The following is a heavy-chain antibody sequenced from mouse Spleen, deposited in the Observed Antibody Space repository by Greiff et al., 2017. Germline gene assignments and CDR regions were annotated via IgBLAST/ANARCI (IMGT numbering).Heavy chain of an antibody. CDR3: ARNYYGSRKGWYFDV. Sequence: VQLQQSGAELVKPGASVKLSCKASGYTFTSYWMHWVKQRPGQGLEWIGMIHPNSGSTNYNEKFKSKATLTVDKSSSTAYMQLSSLTSEDSAVYYCARNYYGSRKGWYFDVWGAGTTVTVSS. CDR2: IHPNSGST. D-gene: IGHD1-1*01. V-gene: IGHV1-64*01. CDR1: GYTFTSYW. J-gene: IGHJ1*01.